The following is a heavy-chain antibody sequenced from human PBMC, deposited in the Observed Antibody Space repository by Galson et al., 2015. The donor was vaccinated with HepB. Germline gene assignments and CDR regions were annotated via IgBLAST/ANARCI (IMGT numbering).Heavy chain of an antibody. D-gene: IGHD3-3*01. CDR2: ISSSSSYI. J-gene: IGHJ4*02. CDR3: ARVGYDFWSGAVGD. CDR1: GFTFSSYS. V-gene: IGHV3-21*01. Sequence: SLRLSCAASGFTFSSYSMNWVRQAPGKGLEWVSSISSSSSYIYYADSVKGRFTISRDNAKNSPYLQMNSLRDEDTAVYYCARVGYDFWSGAVGDWGQGTLVTVSS.